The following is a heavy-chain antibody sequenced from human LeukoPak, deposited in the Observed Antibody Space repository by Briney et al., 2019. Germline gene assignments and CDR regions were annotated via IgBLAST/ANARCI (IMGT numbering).Heavy chain of an antibody. J-gene: IGHJ4*02. V-gene: IGHV4-34*01. CDR3: TRQSGTVTPIDY. D-gene: IGHD4-17*01. CDR1: SGSLSGYS. Sequence: SETLSLTCAVSSGSLSGYSWGWIRQPPGKGLELVGEISHSGITNYNASLKSRVTISLNKSEIQFSLMLSSVTAADTAVYYCTRQSGTVTPIDYWSQGTLVTVSS. CDR2: ISHSGIT.